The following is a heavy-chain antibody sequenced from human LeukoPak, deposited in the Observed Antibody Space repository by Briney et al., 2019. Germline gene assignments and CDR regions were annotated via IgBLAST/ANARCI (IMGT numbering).Heavy chain of an antibody. J-gene: IGHJ5*02. V-gene: IGHV1-69*13. Sequence: ASVKVSCKASGGTFSSYAISWVRQAPGQGLEWMGGIIPIFGTANYTQKFQGRVTITADESTSTAYMELSSLRSEDTAVYYCARDGDGNPFDPWGQGTLVTVSS. CDR1: GGTFSSYA. CDR3: ARDGDGNPFDP. D-gene: IGHD4-17*01. CDR2: IIPIFGTA.